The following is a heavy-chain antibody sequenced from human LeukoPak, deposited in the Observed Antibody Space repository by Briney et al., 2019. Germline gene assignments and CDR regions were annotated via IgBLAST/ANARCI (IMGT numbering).Heavy chain of an antibody. CDR1: GGTFSSYA. D-gene: IGHD5-24*01. Sequence: GASVKVSCKASGGTFSSYAISWVRQAPGQGLEWMAILNPSGGSSNYAQKFQGRATLTRATSTGTAYMELSSLRSEDTAVYYCASVYKHGMDVWGQGTTVIVSS. CDR2: LNPSGGSS. J-gene: IGHJ6*02. CDR3: ASVYKHGMDV. V-gene: IGHV1-46*01.